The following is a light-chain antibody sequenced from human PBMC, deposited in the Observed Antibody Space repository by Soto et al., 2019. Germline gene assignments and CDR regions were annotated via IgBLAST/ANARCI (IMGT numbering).Light chain of an antibody. CDR1: QDIRSR. Sequence: IEMTQSPSSVSASVGDRVTITCRASQDIRSRLAWYQHKPGKAPNLLIYSATTLQSGVPNRFSGSGSGTYFTLTISSLQPEDFATYYCQQSNILPPVFGGGTRVEI. CDR2: SAT. CDR3: QQSNILPPV. J-gene: IGKJ4*01. V-gene: IGKV1-12*01.